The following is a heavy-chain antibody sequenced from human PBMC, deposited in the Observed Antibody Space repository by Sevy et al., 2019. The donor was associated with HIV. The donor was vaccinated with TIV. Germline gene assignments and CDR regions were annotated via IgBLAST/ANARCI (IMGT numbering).Heavy chain of an antibody. CDR3: EKTTAAMEDGMDV. V-gene: IGHV3-30*18. CDR2: MSYDGSNK. D-gene: IGHD1-1*01. J-gene: IGHJ6*02. CDR1: RFTFSSHG. Sequence: GGSLRLSCAASRFTFSSHGMHWVRQAPGKGLEWVAVMSYDGSNKYYADSVKGRFTISRDNSKNTLYLQMNSLRAEDTDVYYCEKTTAAMEDGMDVWGQGTTVTVSS.